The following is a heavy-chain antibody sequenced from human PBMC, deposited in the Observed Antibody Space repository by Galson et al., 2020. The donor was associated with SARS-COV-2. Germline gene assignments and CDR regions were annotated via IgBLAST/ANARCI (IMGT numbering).Heavy chain of an antibody. CDR3: ARALLYNGNYYWYFDL. J-gene: IGHJ2*01. CDR1: GYDLRGQW. CDR2: IYPGDSDT. V-gene: IGHV5-51*01. D-gene: IGHD1-26*01. Sequence: GESLKIPCTGSGYDLRGQWIAWVRRMPGKGPAWMGVIYPGDSDTKYSPSFQGQVTISADKSIRTAYLQWSSLKASDTAIYYCARALLYNGNYYWYFDLWGRGTLVTVSS.